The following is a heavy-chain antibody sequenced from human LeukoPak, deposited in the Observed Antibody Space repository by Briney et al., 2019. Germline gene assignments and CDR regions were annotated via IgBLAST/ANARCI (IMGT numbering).Heavy chain of an antibody. Sequence: PSETLSLTCTVSGGSIDSYYWSWIRQPAGRGLEWIGLIYTSGRTNYNPSLKSQVTISADDSKNQFSLKLNSVTAADTAVYYCARVGGASSTLTTFDVWGQGTVVTVSS. V-gene: IGHV4-4*07. CDR2: IYTSGRT. CDR3: ARVGGASSTLTTFDV. CDR1: GGSIDSYY. D-gene: IGHD4-11*01. J-gene: IGHJ3*01.